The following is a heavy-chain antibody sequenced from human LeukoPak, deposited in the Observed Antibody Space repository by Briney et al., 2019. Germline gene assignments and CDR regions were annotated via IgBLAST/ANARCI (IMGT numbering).Heavy chain of an antibody. CDR1: GYSFTSYW. CDR2: IYPGDSDT. J-gene: IGHJ3*02. CDR3: ARQASMGYYDILTGYYDAFDI. V-gene: IGHV5-51*01. D-gene: IGHD3-9*01. Sequence: GESLKISCKGSGYSFTSYWIGWVRQMPGKGLEWMGIIYPGDSDTRYSPSFQGQVTISADKSISTAYLQWSSLKASDTAMYYCARQASMGYYDILTGYYDAFDIWGQGTMVTVSS.